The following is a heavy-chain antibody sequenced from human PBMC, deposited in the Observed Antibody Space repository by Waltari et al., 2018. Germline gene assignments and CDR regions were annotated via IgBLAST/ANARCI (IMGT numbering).Heavy chain of an antibody. Sequence: EVQLVESGGGLVKPGGSLRLSCAASGFTFSSAWMTWVRQASGKGLEWVGRIKSKTDGGTTHYAEPVKGRVTISRDDSKNTLYLQMNSLQIEDTAVYYCATAKGGDWGQGTLVTVSS. D-gene: IGHD3-16*01. CDR3: ATAKGGD. J-gene: IGHJ4*02. CDR1: GFTFSSAW. CDR2: IKSKTDGGTT. V-gene: IGHV3-15*01.